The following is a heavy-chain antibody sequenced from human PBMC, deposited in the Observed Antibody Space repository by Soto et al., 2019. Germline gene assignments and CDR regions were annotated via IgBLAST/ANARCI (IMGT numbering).Heavy chain of an antibody. J-gene: IGHJ4*02. CDR3: ARDVGPVTIFGEALSGYFDF. V-gene: IGHV3-7*03. Sequence: LRLSCAVSGFSFGTYWMSWVRQAPGKGLEWLASIKEDGSERYYLDSVKGRFAISRDNAKDSLSLQMNSLRGEDTAFYYCARDVGPVTIFGEALSGYFDFWGQGTLVTVSS. CDR2: IKEDGSER. CDR1: GFSFGTYW. D-gene: IGHD3-3*01.